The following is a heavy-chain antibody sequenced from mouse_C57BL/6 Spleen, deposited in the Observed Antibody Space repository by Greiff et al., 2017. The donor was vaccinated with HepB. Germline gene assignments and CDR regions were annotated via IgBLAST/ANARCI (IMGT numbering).Heavy chain of an antibody. CDR3: ARQGYGSSYDAMDY. CDR2: ISNGGGST. V-gene: IGHV5-12*01. D-gene: IGHD1-1*01. J-gene: IGHJ4*01. Sequence: EVKLEESGGGLVQPGGSLKLSRAASGFTFSDYYMYWVRQTPEKRLEWVAYISNGGGSTYYPDTVKGRFTISRDNAKNTLYLQMSRLKSEDTAMYYCARQGYGSSYDAMDYWGQGTSVTVSS. CDR1: GFTFSDYY.